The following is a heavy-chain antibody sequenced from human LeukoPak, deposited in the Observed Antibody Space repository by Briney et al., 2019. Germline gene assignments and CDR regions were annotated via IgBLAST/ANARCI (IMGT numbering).Heavy chain of an antibody. V-gene: IGHV3-66*04. D-gene: IGHD4-17*01. CDR3: ARQYGDYVSYFDY. CDR1: GFTIGNYN. J-gene: IGHJ4*02. Sequence: PGGSLRLSCAASGFTIGNYNMNWVRQAPGKGLEWVSVIYSGGSTYYADSVKGRFTISRDNSKNTLYLQMNSPRAEDTAVYYCARQYGDYVSYFDYRGQGTLVTVSS. CDR2: IYSGGST.